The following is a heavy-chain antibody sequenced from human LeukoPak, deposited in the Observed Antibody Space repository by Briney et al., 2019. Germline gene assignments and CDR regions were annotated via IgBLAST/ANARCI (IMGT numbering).Heavy chain of an antibody. D-gene: IGHD2-2*01. CDR1: RFTFSDYA. CDR3: AKVSVPAAIHYPYDY. V-gene: IGHV3-23*01. Sequence: PGGSLRLSCAASRFTFSDYAMNWVRQAPGKGLEWVSGIGGSDGSTYYADSVKGRFTVSRDNSNNTLYLEMNSLRAEDTAVYYCAKVSVPAAIHYPYDYWGQGTLVTVSS. J-gene: IGHJ4*02. CDR2: IGGSDGST.